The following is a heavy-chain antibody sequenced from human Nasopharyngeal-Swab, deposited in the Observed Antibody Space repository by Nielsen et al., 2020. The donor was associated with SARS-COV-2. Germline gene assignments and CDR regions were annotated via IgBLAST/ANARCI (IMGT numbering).Heavy chain of an antibody. D-gene: IGHD2-2*01. Sequence: WVRQAPGQGLEWMGWMNPNSGNTGYAQKFQGRATITRNTSISTAYMELSSLRSEDTAVYYCVLPSAAYYYYGMDVWGQGTTVTVSS. V-gene: IGHV1-8*03. CDR3: VLPSAAYYYYGMDV. J-gene: IGHJ6*02. CDR2: MNPNSGNT.